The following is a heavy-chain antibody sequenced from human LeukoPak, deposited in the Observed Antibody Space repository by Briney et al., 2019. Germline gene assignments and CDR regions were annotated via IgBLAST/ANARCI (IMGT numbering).Heavy chain of an antibody. CDR3: ARGRSLKLIDFDY. CDR2: IYHSGST. D-gene: IGHD2-15*01. Sequence: SETLSLTCIVSGYSISSGYYWGWIRQPPGKGLEWIGSIYHSGSTYYNPSLKSRVTISVDTSKNQFSLKLSSVTAADTAVYYCARGRSLKLIDFDYWGQGTLVTVSS. J-gene: IGHJ4*02. CDR1: GYSISSGYY. V-gene: IGHV4-38-2*02.